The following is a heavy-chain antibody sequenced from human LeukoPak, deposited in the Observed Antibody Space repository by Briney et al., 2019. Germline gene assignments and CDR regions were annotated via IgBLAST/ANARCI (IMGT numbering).Heavy chain of an antibody. CDR2: INHGGGT. D-gene: IGHD6-19*01. V-gene: IGHV4-34*01. CDR3: ARHEAVAMGYFDY. Sequence: SETLSLTCAVYGGSLTGYYWNWIRKPPGGGLEWIGEINHGGGTNYNPSLKSRVSISVDTSKTQFSLRLSSVTAADTAVYYCARHEAVAMGYFDYWGQGTLVTVSS. J-gene: IGHJ4*02. CDR1: GGSLTGYY.